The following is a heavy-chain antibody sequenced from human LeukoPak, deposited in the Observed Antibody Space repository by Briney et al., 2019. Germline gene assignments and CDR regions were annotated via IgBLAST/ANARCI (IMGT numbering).Heavy chain of an antibody. CDR3: AKDLSGRKGPFDY. V-gene: IGHV3-30*18. D-gene: IGHD3-10*01. J-gene: IGHJ4*02. CDR1: GFTFSSYG. Sequence: GWSLRLSCAASGFTFSSYGMHWVRQAPGKGLEWVAVISSDGSNAYYADSVKGRFTMSKDNSKNTLFVQMNSLRAEDTDVYYCAKDLSGRKGPFDYWGQGTLVTVCS. CDR2: ISSDGSNA.